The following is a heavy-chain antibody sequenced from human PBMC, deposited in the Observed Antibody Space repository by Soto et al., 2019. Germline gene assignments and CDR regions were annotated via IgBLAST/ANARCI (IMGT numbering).Heavy chain of an antibody. CDR2: IYDSGST. CDR3: AIVYRGWNFYYYGMDV. CDR1: DGSISSYY. D-gene: IGHD1-7*01. Sequence: PSETLSLTCTVSDGSISSYYWSWIRQPPGKGLEWIGYIYDSGSTNYNPSLKSRVTISVDTSKNQFSLKLSSVTAADTAVYYCAIVYRGWNFYYYGMDVWGQGTTVPVSS. V-gene: IGHV4-59*08. J-gene: IGHJ6*02.